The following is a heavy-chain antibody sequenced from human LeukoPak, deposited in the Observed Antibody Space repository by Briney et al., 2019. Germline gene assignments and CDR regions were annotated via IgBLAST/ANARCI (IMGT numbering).Heavy chain of an antibody. D-gene: IGHD4-17*01. Sequence: GASAKVSCKASGYTFAKYAMNWVRQAPGQGLEWMGWINTNTGNPTYAQVFTGRFVFSLDTSVSSAYLQISSLKAEDTAVYYCARTLLDDYGDKKLLSDFDYWGQGTLVTVSS. J-gene: IGHJ4*02. V-gene: IGHV7-4-1*02. CDR2: INTNTGNP. CDR1: GYTFAKYA. CDR3: ARTLLDDYGDKKLLSDFDY.